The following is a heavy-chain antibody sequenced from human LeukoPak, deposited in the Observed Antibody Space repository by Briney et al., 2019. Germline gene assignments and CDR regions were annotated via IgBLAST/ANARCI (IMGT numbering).Heavy chain of an antibody. CDR2: INPNSGGT. J-gene: IGHJ5*02. Sequence: ASVKVSCKGSGFTFTNYYIHWVRQAPGQGLECMGWINPNSGGTNYAQKFEGRVTMTRETSISTAYMELNRLRSDDTAVYFCARVVSGIGGPPYLHDWFDPWGQGTLVTVSS. CDR3: ARVVSGIGGPPYLHDWFDP. CDR1: GFTFTNYY. V-gene: IGHV1-2*02. D-gene: IGHD3-10*01.